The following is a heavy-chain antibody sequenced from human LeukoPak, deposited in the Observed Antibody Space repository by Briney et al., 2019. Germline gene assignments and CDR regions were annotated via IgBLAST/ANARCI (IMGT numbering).Heavy chain of an antibody. CDR2: INPNSGGT. J-gene: IGHJ5*02. Sequence: ASVKVSCKASGYTLTGYYMHWVRQAPGQGLEWMGWINPNSGGTNYAQKFQGRVTMTRDTSISTAYMELSRLRSDDTAVHYCARPVWFGESSSFDPWGQGTLVTVSS. D-gene: IGHD3-10*01. V-gene: IGHV1-2*02. CDR3: ARPVWFGESSSFDP. CDR1: GYTLTGYY.